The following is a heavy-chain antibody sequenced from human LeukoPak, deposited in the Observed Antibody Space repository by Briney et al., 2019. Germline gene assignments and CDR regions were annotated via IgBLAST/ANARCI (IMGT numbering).Heavy chain of an antibody. CDR2: IIPILGIA. J-gene: IGHJ5*02. V-gene: IGHV1-69*04. Sequence: SVKVSCKASGGTFSSYAIIWVRQAPGQGLEWMGRIIPILGIANYAQKFQGRVTITADKSTSTAYMELSSLRSEDTAVYYCARDFCSSTSCSPHFDPWGQGTLVTVSS. D-gene: IGHD2-2*01. CDR3: ARDFCSSTSCSPHFDP. CDR1: GGTFSSYA.